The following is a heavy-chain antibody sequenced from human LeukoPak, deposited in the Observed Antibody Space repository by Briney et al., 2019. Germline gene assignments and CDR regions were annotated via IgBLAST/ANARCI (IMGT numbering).Heavy chain of an antibody. J-gene: IGHJ3*02. CDR1: GYTFSNYG. D-gene: IGHD7-27*01. Sequence: ASVKVSCKASGYTFSNYGISWVRQAPGQGLEWMGWISAYSGNTHYSHKLQGRVTMTTDTSTSTGYMELRSLRSDDTAVYYCARKQTGDDAFDIWGQGTMVTVSS. V-gene: IGHV1-18*01. CDR3: ARKQTGDDAFDI. CDR2: ISAYSGNT.